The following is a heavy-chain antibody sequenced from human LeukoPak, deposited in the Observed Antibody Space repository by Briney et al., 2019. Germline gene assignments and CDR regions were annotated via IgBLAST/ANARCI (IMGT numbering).Heavy chain of an antibody. CDR2: TNPNSGNT. Sequence: ASVKVFCKASGYTFTSYDINWVCQATGQGLEWMGWTNPNSGNTGYAQKFQGRVTMTRNTSISTAYMELSSLRSEDTAVYYCARVMRLRAYYDSSGYRLGFWGQGTLVTVPS. D-gene: IGHD3-22*01. V-gene: IGHV1-8*01. CDR1: GYTFTSYD. J-gene: IGHJ4*02. CDR3: ARVMRLRAYYDSSGYRLGF.